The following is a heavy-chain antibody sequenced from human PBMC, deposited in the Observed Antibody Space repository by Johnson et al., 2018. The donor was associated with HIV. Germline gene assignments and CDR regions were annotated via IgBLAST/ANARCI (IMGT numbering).Heavy chain of an antibody. CDR3: VRDDYAFHI. Sequence: QVQLVEAGGGVVHLGTFLRLPCVASGFSCNRYAMHWVRQAPGKGLEWVAVIWYAGSNTYYADSVKGRFTISRDNAKNSLYLQMNSLRAEDTSLYYCVRDDYAFHIWGQGTVVTVSS. D-gene: IGHD2-21*02. J-gene: IGHJ3*02. CDR1: GFSCNRYA. V-gene: IGHV3-33*01. CDR2: IWYAGSNT.